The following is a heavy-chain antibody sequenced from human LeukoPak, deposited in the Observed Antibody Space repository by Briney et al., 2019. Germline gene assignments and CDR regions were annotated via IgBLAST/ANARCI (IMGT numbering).Heavy chain of an antibody. CDR3: AKDRYSSGWSGGYYFDY. J-gene: IGHJ4*02. CDR2: ISGSGGST. Sequence: GWSLRLSCAASGFTFSSYAMSWVRQAPGKGLEWVSAISGSGGSTYYADSVKGRFTISRDNPKNTLYLQMNSLRAEDTAVYYCAKDRYSSGWSGGYYFDYWGQGTLVTVSS. D-gene: IGHD6-19*01. CDR1: GFTFSSYA. V-gene: IGHV3-23*01.